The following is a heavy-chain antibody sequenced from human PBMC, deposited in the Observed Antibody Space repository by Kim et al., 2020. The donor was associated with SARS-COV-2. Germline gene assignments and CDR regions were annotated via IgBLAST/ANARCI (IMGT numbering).Heavy chain of an antibody. J-gene: IGHJ4*02. D-gene: IGHD3-22*01. Sequence: RFTMSRDNSKNTLYLQMNSLRAEDTAVYYCAKDPVISNYYDSSGYYFSDNWGQGTLVTVSS. CDR3: AKDPVISNYYDSSGYYFSDN. V-gene: IGHV3-23*01.